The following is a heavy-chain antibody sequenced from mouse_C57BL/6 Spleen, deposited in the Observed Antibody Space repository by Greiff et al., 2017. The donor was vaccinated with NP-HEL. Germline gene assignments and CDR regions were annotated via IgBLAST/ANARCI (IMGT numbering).Heavy chain of an antibody. CDR3: AMVHYGNYWYFDV. CDR2: IHPSDSDT. J-gene: IGHJ1*03. CDR1: GYTFPSYW. Sequence: QVQLQQPGAELVKPGASVKVSCKASGYTFPSYWMHWVKQRPGQGLEWIGRIHPSDSDTNYNQKFKGKATLTVDKSSSTAYMQLSSLTSEDSAVYYCAMVHYGNYWYFDVWGTGTTVTVSS. D-gene: IGHD2-1*01. V-gene: IGHV1-74*01.